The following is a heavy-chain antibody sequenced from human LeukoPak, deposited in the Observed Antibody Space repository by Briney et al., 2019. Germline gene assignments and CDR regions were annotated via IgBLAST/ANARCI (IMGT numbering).Heavy chain of an antibody. Sequence: GGSLRLSCAASGFTFSSYSMNWVRQAPGKGLEWVSSISSSSSYIYYADSVKGRFTISRDNAKNSLYLQMNSLRAEDTAVYYCARELGSDAFDIWGQGTMVTVSS. CDR2: ISSSSSYI. D-gene: IGHD7-27*01. V-gene: IGHV3-21*01. CDR3: ARELGSDAFDI. CDR1: GFTFSSYS. J-gene: IGHJ3*02.